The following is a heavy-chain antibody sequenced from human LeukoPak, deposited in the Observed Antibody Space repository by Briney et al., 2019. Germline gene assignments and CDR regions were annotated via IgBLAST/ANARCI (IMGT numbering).Heavy chain of an antibody. CDR3: AKVPEAHYYDSSGLFDY. J-gene: IGHJ4*02. Sequence: GGSLRLSCAASGFTVSSNYMSWVRQAPGKGLEWVSVIYSGGSTYYADSVKGRFTISRDNAKNSLYLQMNSLRAEDTALYYCAKVPEAHYYDSSGLFDYWGQGTLVTVSS. V-gene: IGHV3-53*05. CDR1: GFTVSSNY. D-gene: IGHD3-22*01. CDR2: IYSGGST.